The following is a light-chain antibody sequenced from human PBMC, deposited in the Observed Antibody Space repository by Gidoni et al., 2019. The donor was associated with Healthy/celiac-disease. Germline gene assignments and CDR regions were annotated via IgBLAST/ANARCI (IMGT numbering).Light chain of an antibody. V-gene: IGKV1-39*01. Sequence: DIQMTQSPSSLSASVGDRVTITCRASQSISSYLNWYQQKPGKAPKLLIYAASSLQSGVPSRFSGSGSGTDFTLTICSLQPEDFATYYCQPSYSTPWTFGQGTKVDIK. CDR1: QSISSY. CDR3: QPSYSTPWT. CDR2: AAS. J-gene: IGKJ1*01.